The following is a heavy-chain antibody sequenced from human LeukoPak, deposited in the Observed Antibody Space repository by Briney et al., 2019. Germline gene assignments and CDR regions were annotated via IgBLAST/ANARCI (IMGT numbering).Heavy chain of an antibody. CDR1: GVSISSSNSY. D-gene: IGHD3/OR15-3a*01. V-gene: IGHV4-39*01. Sequence: SETLSFTCTVSGVSISSSNSYWGWIRQPPGKGLEWIGSIYYSGNTYYNASLKSQVSISIDTSKNQFSLRLTSVTAADTAVYYCARQTGSGLFILPGGQGTLVTVSS. CDR2: IYYSGNT. CDR3: ARQTGSGLFILP. J-gene: IGHJ4*02.